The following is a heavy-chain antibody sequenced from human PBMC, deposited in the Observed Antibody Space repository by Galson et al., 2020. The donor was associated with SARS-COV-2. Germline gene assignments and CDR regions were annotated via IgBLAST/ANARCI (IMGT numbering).Heavy chain of an antibody. CDR2: IIPIFGTA. CDR1: GGTFSSYA. J-gene: IGHJ3*02. D-gene: IGHD2-21*02. Sequence: SVKVSCKASGGTFSSYAISWVRQAPGQGLEWMGGIIPIFGTANYAQKFQGRVTITADESTSTAYMELSSLRSEDTAVYYCARPRDGRLRRYCGGDCYSPHDAFDIWGQGTMVTVSS. V-gene: IGHV1-69*13. CDR3: ARPRDGRLRRYCGGDCYSPHDAFDI.